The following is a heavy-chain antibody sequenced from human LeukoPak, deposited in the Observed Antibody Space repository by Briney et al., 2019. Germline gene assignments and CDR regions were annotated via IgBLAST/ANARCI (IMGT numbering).Heavy chain of an antibody. D-gene: IGHD3-10*01. CDR3: ARESGAGFGELLSHYYYYYGMDV. CDR2: ISYDGSNK. CDR1: GFTFSSYA. Sequence: PGRSLRLSCAASGFTFSSYAMHWVRQAPGKGLEWVAVISYDGSNKYYADSVKGPFTISRDNSKNTLYLQMNSLRAEDTAVYYCARESGAGFGELLSHYYYYYGMDVWGKGTTVTVSS. V-gene: IGHV3-30*04. J-gene: IGHJ6*04.